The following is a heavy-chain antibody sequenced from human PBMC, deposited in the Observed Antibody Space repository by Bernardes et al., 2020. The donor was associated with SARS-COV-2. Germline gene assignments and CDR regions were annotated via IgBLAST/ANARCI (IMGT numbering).Heavy chain of an antibody. CDR1: GFTFRGYA. Sequence: GGSLRLSCAPSGFTFRGYALNWVRQAPGKGLEWVSTISAGGGATYYADFVKGRFTISRDNSKNTLDLQMDSLKTGDTAVYYCAKDTALEIYHFYYGMDVWGQGMTVTVSS. V-gene: IGHV3-23*01. CDR2: ISAGGGAT. J-gene: IGHJ6*02. CDR3: AKDTALEIYHFYYGMDV. D-gene: IGHD5-18*01.